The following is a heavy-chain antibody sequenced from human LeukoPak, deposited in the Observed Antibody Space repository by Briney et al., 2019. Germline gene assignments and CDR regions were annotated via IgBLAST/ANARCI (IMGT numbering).Heavy chain of an antibody. CDR1: GGSINSYY. V-gene: IGHV4-4*07. J-gene: IGHJ4*02. D-gene: IGHD5-24*01. CDR3: ARDRRWLQLGYFDY. Sequence: PSETLSLTCTVSGGSINSYYWSWIRQPAAKGLEWIGRIYSSGATYYNPSLKSRVTMSVDTSKNQFSLRLSSVSAADTAVYYCARDRRWLQLGYFDYWGQGTLVTVSS. CDR2: IYSSGAT.